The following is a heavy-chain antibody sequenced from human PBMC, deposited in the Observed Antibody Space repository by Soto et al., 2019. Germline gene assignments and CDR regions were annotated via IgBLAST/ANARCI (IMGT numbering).Heavy chain of an antibody. J-gene: IGHJ6*02. CDR1: GFTFSSYA. V-gene: IGHV3-30-3*01. CDR3: ARGSHYYDFWSGISPAYYYYGMDV. CDR2: ISYDGSNK. D-gene: IGHD3-3*01. Sequence: PVGSLRLSCAASGFTFSSYAMHWVRQAPGKGLEWVAVISYDGSNKYYADSVKGRFTISRDNSKNTLYLQMNSLRAEDTAVYYCARGSHYYDFWSGISPAYYYYGMDVWGQGTTVTVSS.